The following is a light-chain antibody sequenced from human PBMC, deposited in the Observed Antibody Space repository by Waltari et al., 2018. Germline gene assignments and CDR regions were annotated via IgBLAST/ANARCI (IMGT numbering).Light chain of an antibody. CDR3: HQSFTAPLT. Sequence: DIQLTQSPSSVSASLGDRVTITCRSSQPLNNYLNWYHHKPGRAPKLLLSYVSNLENGVPSMFRGSGYGAEFTLIITSLQPEDVGTYYCHQSFTAPLTFGPGARVEIK. CDR1: QPLNNY. J-gene: IGKJ3*01. CDR2: YVS. V-gene: IGKV1-39*01.